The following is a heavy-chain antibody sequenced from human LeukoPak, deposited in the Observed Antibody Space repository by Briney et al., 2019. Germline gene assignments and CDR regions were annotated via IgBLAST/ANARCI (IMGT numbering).Heavy chain of an antibody. D-gene: IGHD2-15*01. J-gene: IGHJ4*02. CDR3: AKIRLEESATGY. V-gene: IGHV3-23*01. CDR2: IGGYGTTT. CDR1: GFTFSSYA. Sequence: SGGSLRLSCAASGFTFSSYAMSWVRQAPGKGLEWVSAIGGYGTTTYYGDSVRGRFTISRDNSRNTMYLYMSSLRAEDTAVYFCAKIRLEESATGYWGQGTPVTVSS.